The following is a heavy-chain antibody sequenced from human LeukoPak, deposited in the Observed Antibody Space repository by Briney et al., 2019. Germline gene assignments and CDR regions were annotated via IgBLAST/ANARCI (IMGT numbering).Heavy chain of an antibody. CDR2: INHSGST. CDR3: ARAPLKIVGATKDYYYYGMDV. J-gene: IGHJ6*02. D-gene: IGHD1-26*01. CDR1: GGSFSGYY. V-gene: IGHV4-34*01. Sequence: SETLSLTCAVYGGSFSGYYWSWIRQPPGKGLEWIGEINHSGSTNYNPSLKSRVTRSVDTSKNQFSLKLSSVTAADTAVYYCARAPLKIVGATKDYYYYGMDVWGQGTTVTVSS.